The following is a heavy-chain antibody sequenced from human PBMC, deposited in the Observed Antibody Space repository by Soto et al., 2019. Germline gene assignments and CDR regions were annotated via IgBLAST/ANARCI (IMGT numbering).Heavy chain of an antibody. CDR2: IYPGDSDT. CDR1: GYSFTSYW. Sequence: GESLKISCKGSGYSFTSYWIGWVRQMPGKGLEWMGIIYPGDSDTRYSPSFQGQVTISVDKSISTAYLQWSSLKASDTAMYYCARLAGSSGWYYYYYGMDVWGQGTTVTVSS. J-gene: IGHJ6*02. D-gene: IGHD6-19*01. V-gene: IGHV5-51*01. CDR3: ARLAGSSGWYYYYYGMDV.